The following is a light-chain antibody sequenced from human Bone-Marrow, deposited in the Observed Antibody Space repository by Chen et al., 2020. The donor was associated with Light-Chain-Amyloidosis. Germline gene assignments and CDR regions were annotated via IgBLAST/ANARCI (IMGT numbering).Light chain of an antibody. Sequence: SYVLTLPSSVSVAPGQTATIACGGNNIGSTSVHWYQQTPGQAPLLVVYGDSDRPSGIPERLSGSNSGNTATLTISRVGAGDEADYYCQVWDRSSDRPVFGGGTKLTVL. CDR2: GDS. CDR1: NIGSTS. CDR3: QVWDRSSDRPV. J-gene: IGLJ3*02. V-gene: IGLV3-21*02.